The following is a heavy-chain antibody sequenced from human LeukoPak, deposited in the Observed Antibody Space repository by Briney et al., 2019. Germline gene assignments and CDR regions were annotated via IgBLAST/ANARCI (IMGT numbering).Heavy chain of an antibody. Sequence: SETLSLTCTVSGGSIRSGSYYWSWIRQAAGKGLEWIGRVYTSGSTNYNPSLESRATISVDTSKNQFSLNLSSVTAADTAVYYCAGGVTIVRGTSKHFDYWGQGTLVTVSS. J-gene: IGHJ4*02. CDR3: AGGVTIVRGTSKHFDY. CDR2: VYTSGST. CDR1: GGSIRSGSYY. D-gene: IGHD3-10*01. V-gene: IGHV4-61*02.